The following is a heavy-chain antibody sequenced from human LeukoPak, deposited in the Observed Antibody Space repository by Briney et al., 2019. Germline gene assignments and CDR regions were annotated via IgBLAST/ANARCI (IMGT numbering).Heavy chain of an antibody. D-gene: IGHD4-17*01. CDR1: GGSFSGYY. CDR3: ARLPLRSKKAGGAFDI. Sequence: SETLSLTCAVYGGSFSGYYWSWIRQPPGKRLEWIGEINHSGSTNYNPSLKSRVTISVDTSKNQFSLKLSSVTAADTAVYYCARLPLRSKKAGGAFDIWGQGTMVTVSS. J-gene: IGHJ3*02. V-gene: IGHV4-34*01. CDR2: INHSGST.